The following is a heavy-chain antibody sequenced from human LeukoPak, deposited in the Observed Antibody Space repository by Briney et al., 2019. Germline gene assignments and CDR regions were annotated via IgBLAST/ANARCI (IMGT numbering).Heavy chain of an antibody. CDR2: LTVSGRET. CDR1: GFTFNNFA. CDR3: AKDGRYSGYDFADS. V-gene: IGHV3-23*01. J-gene: IGHJ4*02. Sequence: GGSLRLSCAASGFTFNNFAMSWVRQAPGEGLEWVSTLTVSGRETYYADSVKGRFTISRDNSENTLYLQMSRLRAEHTAMYYCAKDGRYSGYDFADSWGQGTLVTVSS. D-gene: IGHD5-12*01.